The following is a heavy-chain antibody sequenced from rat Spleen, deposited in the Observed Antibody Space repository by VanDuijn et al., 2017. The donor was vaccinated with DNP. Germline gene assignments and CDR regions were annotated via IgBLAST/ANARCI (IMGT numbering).Heavy chain of an antibody. CDR1: GFTFSDYA. J-gene: IGHJ2*01. D-gene: IGHD3-2*01. V-gene: IGHV5S10*01. Sequence: EVQLVESGGGLVQPGNSLKLSCAASGFTFSDYAMAWVRQSPKKGLEWVATIIYDGSSTYNRDSVKGRFTISRDNAKSTLYLQMDSLRSEDTATYYCATPTDWGQGVMVTVSS. CDR2: IIYDGSST. CDR3: ATPTD.